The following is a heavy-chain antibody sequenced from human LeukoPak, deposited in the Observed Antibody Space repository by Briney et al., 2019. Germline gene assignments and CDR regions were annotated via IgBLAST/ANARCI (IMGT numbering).Heavy chain of an antibody. CDR2: INPILGIA. J-gene: IGHJ4*02. Sequence: SVNVSCKPSGCTFSSYTISWVRQAPGQGREWMGRINPILGIANYAQKFQGRVTLTADKSTSTADMELSSLRAEDTAAYYCARCTNGVCAPSYWGQGTLVTVSS. V-gene: IGHV1-69*02. CDR3: ARCTNGVCAPSY. D-gene: IGHD2-8*01. CDR1: GCTFSSYT.